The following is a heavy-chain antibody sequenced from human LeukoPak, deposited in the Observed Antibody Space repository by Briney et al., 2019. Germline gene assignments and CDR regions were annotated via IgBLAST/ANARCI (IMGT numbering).Heavy chain of an antibody. Sequence: GGSLRLSCAASGFTFSSYAMSWVRQAPGKGLEWVSAISGSGGSTYYADSVKGRFTISRDNSKNTLYLQMNSLRAEDTAVYYCAKSSDYYDSSRLDYWGQGTLVTVSS. CDR1: GFTFSSYA. D-gene: IGHD3-22*01. CDR2: ISGSGGST. CDR3: AKSSDYYDSSRLDY. V-gene: IGHV3-23*01. J-gene: IGHJ4*02.